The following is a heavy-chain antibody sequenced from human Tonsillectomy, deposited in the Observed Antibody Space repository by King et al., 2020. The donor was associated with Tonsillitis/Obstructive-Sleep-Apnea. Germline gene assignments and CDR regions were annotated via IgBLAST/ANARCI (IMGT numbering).Heavy chain of an antibody. Sequence: ITLKESGPTLVKPTQTLTLTCTFSGFSLSTSGVGVGWIRQPPGKALEWLALIYWDVDKRHSPSLNSRLTIDKDTATHQVVLTMTNVDPVDPATYYCAHGDCGGDCYFSAMGYWGQGTLVTVSS. D-gene: IGHD2-21*01. J-gene: IGHJ4*02. CDR2: IYWDVDK. V-gene: IGHV2-5*02. CDR3: AHGDCGGDCYFSAMGY. CDR1: GFSLSTSGVG.